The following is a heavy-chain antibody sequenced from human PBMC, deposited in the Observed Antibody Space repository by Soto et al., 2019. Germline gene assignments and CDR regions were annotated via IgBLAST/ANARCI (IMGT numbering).Heavy chain of an antibody. CDR1: GGTFSSYT. J-gene: IGHJ4*02. CDR3: ARGYYSGSNPASFDY. Sequence: QLQLVQSGAEVREPGSSVKVSCKASGGTFSSYTVIWVRQAPGQGLEWMGGITPTLNIAKYAEKFQGSVTITADESTSTVNMHLSSLRSEDTAVYFCARGYYSGSNPASFDYWGQGTVVAVSS. CDR2: ITPTLNIA. D-gene: IGHD1-26*01. V-gene: IGHV1-69*01.